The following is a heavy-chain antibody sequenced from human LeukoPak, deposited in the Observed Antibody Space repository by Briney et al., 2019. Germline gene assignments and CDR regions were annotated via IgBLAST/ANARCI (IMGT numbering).Heavy chain of an antibody. CDR1: GFTFSSYA. Sequence: GGSLRLSCAASGFTFSSYAMSWVRQAPGKGLEWVSAISGSGGSTYYADSVKGRFTISRDNSKNTLYLQMNTLRAEDTAVYYCAKASRFGYSYGPREYFYYMDVWGKGTTVTISS. V-gene: IGHV3-23*01. CDR3: AKASRFGYSYGPREYFYYMDV. CDR2: ISGSGGST. J-gene: IGHJ6*03. D-gene: IGHD5-18*01.